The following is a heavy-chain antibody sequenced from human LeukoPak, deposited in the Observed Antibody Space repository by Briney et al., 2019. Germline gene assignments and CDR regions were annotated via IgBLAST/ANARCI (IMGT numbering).Heavy chain of an antibody. V-gene: IGHV3-7*04. D-gene: IGHD4-23*01. CDR2: IKQDGSEK. CDR1: GFTFSSYW. CDR3: LRGLSGGNAVGY. J-gene: IGHJ4*02. Sequence: PGGSLRLSCAASGFTFSSYWMSWVRQAPGKGLEWVANIKQDGSEKYYVDSVKGRFTISRDNAKNSLYMNMSCLRAEDTALYYCLRGLSGGNAVGYWGQGTLVTVSA.